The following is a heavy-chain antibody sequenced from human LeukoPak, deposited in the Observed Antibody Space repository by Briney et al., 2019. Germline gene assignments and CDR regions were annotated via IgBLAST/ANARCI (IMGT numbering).Heavy chain of an antibody. J-gene: IGHJ5*02. CDR3: TRPHEGSSGTDRYNWFDP. V-gene: IGHV3-73*01. Sequence: GGSLKLSCAASGFTFSGSAMHWVRQASGKGLEWVGRIRSKANSYATAYAASVKGRFTISRDDSKNTAYLQMNSLKTEDTAVYYCTRPHEGSSGTDRYNWFDPWGQGTLVTVSS. D-gene: IGHD6-25*01. CDR2: IRSKANSYAT. CDR1: GFTFSGSA.